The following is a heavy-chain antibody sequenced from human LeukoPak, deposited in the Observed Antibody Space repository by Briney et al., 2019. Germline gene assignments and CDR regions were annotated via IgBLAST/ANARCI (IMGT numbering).Heavy chain of an antibody. V-gene: IGHV3-23*01. D-gene: IGHD5-12*01. CDR2: ITADGGST. CDR3: ARVWLRDYMDV. Sequence: GGSLRLSCAVSGFTFRSYAMNWIRQAPGQGLEWVAAITADGGSTHYTTSVKGRFVISRDTPKNTLSLQMNNLRAEDTAVYFCARVWLRDYMDVWGEGTTVSVSS. J-gene: IGHJ6*03. CDR1: GFTFRSYA.